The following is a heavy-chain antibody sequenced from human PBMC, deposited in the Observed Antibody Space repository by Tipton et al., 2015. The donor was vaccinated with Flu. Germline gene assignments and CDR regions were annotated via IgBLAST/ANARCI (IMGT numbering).Heavy chain of an antibody. CDR3: ARDRSPGLERLDYYYMDV. CDR2: VNPFFGPP. J-gene: IGHJ6*03. CDR1: GGTFDTYS. Sequence: QSGPEVKEPGSSAKVSCKASGGTFDTYSITWVRQAPGQGLEWMGGVNPFFGPPQYAQKFQDRLTIDADDSTSTAYMELSGLRSDDTAVYYCARDRSPGLERLDYYYMDVWGKGTTVTVSS. D-gene: IGHD3-10*01. V-gene: IGHV1-69*01.